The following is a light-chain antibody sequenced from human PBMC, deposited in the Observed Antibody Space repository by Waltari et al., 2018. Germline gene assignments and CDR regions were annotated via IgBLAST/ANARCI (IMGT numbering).Light chain of an antibody. CDR3: AAWNSGLSVSYV. J-gene: IGLJ1*01. CDR2: RTD. CDR1: DSNIGTNS. V-gene: IGLV1-47*01. Sequence: QSVLSQPPSASATPGQRVTISCSGTDSNIGTNSVFWYQPVPGQAPRLLIYRTDQRPSGLPDRFSGSKSGTSASLAITGLRSEDEADYYCAAWNSGLSVSYVFGSGTKVTV.